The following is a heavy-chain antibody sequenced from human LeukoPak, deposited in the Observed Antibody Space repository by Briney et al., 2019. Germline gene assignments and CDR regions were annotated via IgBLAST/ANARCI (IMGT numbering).Heavy chain of an antibody. J-gene: IGHJ5*02. CDR2: IRYDGSNQ. Sequence: GGSLRLSCAASGFIFSSFGMHWVRQAPGKGLEWVAFIRYDGSNQYYADSVKGRFIISRDNSKNMLYLQIKSLRAEDTAVYFCAKDRGDYTNWFDPWGQGKPVTVSS. CDR1: GFIFSSFG. D-gene: IGHD4-17*01. CDR3: AKDRGDYTNWFDP. V-gene: IGHV3-30*02.